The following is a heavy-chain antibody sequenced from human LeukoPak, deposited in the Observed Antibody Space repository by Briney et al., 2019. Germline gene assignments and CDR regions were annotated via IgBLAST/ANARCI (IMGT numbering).Heavy chain of an antibody. CDR2: ISYDGSNK. V-gene: IGHV3-30-3*01. J-gene: IGHJ4*02. CDR3: AREGNYVWGSYRSSYYFDY. Sequence: GGSLRLSCAASGFTFSSYAMHWVRQAPGKGLEWVAVISYDGSNKYYADSVKGRFTISRDNSKNTLYLQMNSLRAEDTAVYYCAREGNYVWGSYRSSYYFDYWGQGTLVTVSS. CDR1: GFTFSSYA. D-gene: IGHD3-16*02.